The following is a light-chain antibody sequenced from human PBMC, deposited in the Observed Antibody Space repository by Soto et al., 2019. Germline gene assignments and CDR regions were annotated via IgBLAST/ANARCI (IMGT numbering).Light chain of an antibody. J-gene: IGKJ4*01. CDR1: QDISIL. V-gene: IGKV1D-12*01. CDR2: GAS. CDR3: QQADSFPLT. Sequence: DIQMTQSPSSVSASIGYTFTITCRASQDISILLAWYQQKPGRAPKLLIYGASTLESWVPSRFSGRGSGTDFTLTISSLQPEDFATYFCQQADSFPLTFGGGTKV.